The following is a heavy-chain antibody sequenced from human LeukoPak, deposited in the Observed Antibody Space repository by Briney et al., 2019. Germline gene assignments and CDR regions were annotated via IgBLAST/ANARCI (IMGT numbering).Heavy chain of an antibody. J-gene: IGHJ4*02. CDR2: IYYSGST. Sequence: SQTLSLTCTVSGGSISSYYWSWIRQPPGKGLEWMGYIYYSGSTNYNPSLKSRVTISVDTSKNQFSLKLSSVTAADTAVYYCARENCSGGSCLIDYWGQGTLVTVSS. D-gene: IGHD2-15*01. V-gene: IGHV4-59*01. CDR1: GGSISSYY. CDR3: ARENCSGGSCLIDY.